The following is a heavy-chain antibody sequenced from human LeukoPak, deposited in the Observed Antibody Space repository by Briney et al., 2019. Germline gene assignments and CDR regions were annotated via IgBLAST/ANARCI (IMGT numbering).Heavy chain of an antibody. CDR1: GFTFSVRG. CDR2: IPSSGNSI. J-gene: IGHJ6*02. Sequence: GGSLRLSCAASGFTFSVRGMTWVRQAPGMGLEWVSTIPSSGNSIYYAESVKGRFTGSRDNAKSSVYLQMNSLTADDTAVYYCARPRAYYGMDVWGQGTTVTVSS. CDR3: ARPRAYYGMDV. V-gene: IGHV3-21*01.